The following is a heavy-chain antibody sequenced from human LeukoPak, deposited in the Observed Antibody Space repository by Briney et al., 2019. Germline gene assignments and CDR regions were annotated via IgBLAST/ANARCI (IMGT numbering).Heavy chain of an antibody. Sequence: GGSPILSWAASAFTFSNSYMSWIRHPPGEGREWVSYISSIGSTIYYADSVKSRFTISRDNAKNSLYLKMNSLRAEDTGVYYCARAGGLLRYLDWLFEAYFDYWGQGTLVTVSS. V-gene: IGHV3-11*01. CDR2: ISSIGSTI. CDR1: AFTFSNSY. D-gene: IGHD3-9*01. CDR3: ARAGGLLRYLDWLFEAYFDY. J-gene: IGHJ4*02.